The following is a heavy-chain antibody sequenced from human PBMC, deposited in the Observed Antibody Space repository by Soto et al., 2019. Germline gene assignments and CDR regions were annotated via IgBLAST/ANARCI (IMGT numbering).Heavy chain of an antibody. V-gene: IGHV4-39*01. Sequence: QLQLQESGPGLVKPSETLSLTCTVSGGSISSSSYYWGWIRQPPGKGLEWIGSIYYSGSTYYNPSLKSRVTISVDTSKNQFSLKLSSVTAADTAVYYCAIHHQESGPDYWGQGTLVTVSS. CDR2: IYYSGST. D-gene: IGHD3-3*01. CDR3: AIHHQESGPDY. J-gene: IGHJ4*02. CDR1: GGSISSSSYY.